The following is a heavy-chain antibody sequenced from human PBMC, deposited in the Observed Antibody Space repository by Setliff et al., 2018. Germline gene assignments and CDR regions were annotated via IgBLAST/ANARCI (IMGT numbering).Heavy chain of an antibody. J-gene: IGHJ6*03. Sequence: PGGSLRLSCAASGFTFSDYYMSWFRQAPGKGLEWVSYISTSGTNVYYADSVKGRFTISRDNAKKSIYPQMNSLRAEDTAVYYCARDQVGSSGYYQWGFYFYYMDVWGKGTTVTVSS. D-gene: IGHD3-22*01. CDR1: GFTFSDYY. CDR2: ISTSGTNV. CDR3: ARDQVGSSGYYQWGFYFYYMDV. V-gene: IGHV3-11*04.